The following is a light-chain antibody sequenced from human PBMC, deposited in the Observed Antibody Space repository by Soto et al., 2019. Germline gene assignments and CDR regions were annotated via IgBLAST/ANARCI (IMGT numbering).Light chain of an antibody. CDR2: KAS. Sequence: DIQMTQSPSTLAGSVGDRVTITYRASQTISSWLAWYQQKPGKDPKLLIYKASTLKSGVPSRFSGSGSGTEFTLTISRLQPHDFATYYCKHYSSYSEAFGRGTKVDIK. CDR1: QTISSW. J-gene: IGKJ1*01. CDR3: KHYSSYSEA. V-gene: IGKV1-5*03.